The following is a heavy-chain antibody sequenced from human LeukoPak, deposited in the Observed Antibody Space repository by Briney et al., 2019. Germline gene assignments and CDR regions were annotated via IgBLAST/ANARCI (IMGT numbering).Heavy chain of an antibody. CDR1: GFTFSSYA. D-gene: IGHD6-13*01. Sequence: GRSLRLSCAASGFTFSSYAMHWVRQAPGKGLEWVAVISYDGSNKYYADSVKGRFTISRDNSKNTLYLQMNSLRAEDTAVYYCARDSSSSWSPFDYWGQGTLVTVSS. CDR2: ISYDGSNK. CDR3: ARDSSSSWSPFDY. J-gene: IGHJ4*02. V-gene: IGHV3-30-3*01.